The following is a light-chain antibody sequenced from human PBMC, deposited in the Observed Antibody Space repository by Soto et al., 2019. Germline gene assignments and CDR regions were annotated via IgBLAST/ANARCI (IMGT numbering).Light chain of an antibody. CDR2: GNS. Sequence: QSVLTQPPSVSGGPGQRVTISCTGRSSNIGAGYDVHWYQQLPGTAPKLLIYGNSNRPSGVPDRFSGSKSGTSASLAITGLQAEDEADYYCQSYDSSLSGSVFGGGTQLTVL. J-gene: IGLJ7*01. CDR1: SSNIGAGYD. V-gene: IGLV1-40*01. CDR3: QSYDSSLSGSV.